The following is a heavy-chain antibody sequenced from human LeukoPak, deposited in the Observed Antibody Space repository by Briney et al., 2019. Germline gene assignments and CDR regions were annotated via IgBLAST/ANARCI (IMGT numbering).Heavy chain of an antibody. CDR2: ISGSGGST. D-gene: IGHD3-22*01. CDR3: AKVVNSGYYYYFDY. J-gene: IGHJ4*02. CDR1: GFTFSSYA. Sequence: GGSLRLSCAASGFTFSSYAMSWVRQAPGKGLEWVSAISGSGGSTYYADSVKGRFTISRDSSKSTLYLQMNSLRVEDTAIYYCAKVVNSGYYYYFDYWGQGTLVTVSS. V-gene: IGHV3-23*01.